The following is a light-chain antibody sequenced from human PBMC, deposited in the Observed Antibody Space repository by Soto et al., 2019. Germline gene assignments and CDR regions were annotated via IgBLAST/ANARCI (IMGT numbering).Light chain of an antibody. CDR3: CSYAGSYSLYV. V-gene: IGLV2-11*01. CDR1: RSDVGDYNY. J-gene: IGLJ1*01. Sequence: QSALTQPRSVSGSPGQSFTISCTGTRSDVGDYNYVSWYQQHPGKAPKLMIYDVSKRPSGVPDRFSGSKSGNTASLTISGLQSEDESDYYCCSYAGSYSLYVFGTRTKLTVL. CDR2: DVS.